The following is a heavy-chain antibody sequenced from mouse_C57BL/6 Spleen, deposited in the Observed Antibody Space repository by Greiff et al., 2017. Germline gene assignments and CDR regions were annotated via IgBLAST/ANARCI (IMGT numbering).Heavy chain of an antibody. CDR1: GFTFSDYY. CDR3: EREGGNYFDY. J-gene: IGHJ2*01. V-gene: IGHV5-16*01. CDR2: INYDGSST. Sequence: EVKLMESEGGLVQPGSSMKLSCTASGFTFSDYYMAWVRQVPEKGLEWVANINYDGSSTYYLDSLKGRFIISRDNAKNSLYLHMSRLKSEDTATYYCEREGGNYFDYWGQGTTLTVSS.